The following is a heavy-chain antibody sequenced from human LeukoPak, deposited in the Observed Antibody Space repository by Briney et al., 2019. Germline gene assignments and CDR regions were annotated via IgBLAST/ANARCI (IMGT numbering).Heavy chain of an antibody. CDR2: IYSDNT. CDR3: ARGTFSHHDY. Sequence: GGSLRLSCTVSGFTVSSNSMSWVRQAPGKGLEWVSFIYSDNTHYSDSVKGRFTISRDNSKNTLYLQMNSLRAEDTAVYYCARGTFSHHDYWGQGTLVTVSS. D-gene: IGHD3-3*02. J-gene: IGHJ4*02. CDR1: GFTVSSNS. V-gene: IGHV3-53*01.